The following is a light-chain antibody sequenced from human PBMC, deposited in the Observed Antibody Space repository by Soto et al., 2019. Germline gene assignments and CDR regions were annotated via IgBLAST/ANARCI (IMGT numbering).Light chain of an antibody. V-gene: IGKV3-11*01. CDR1: QSVSSY. Sequence: EIVLTQSPATLSLSPGGRATLSCRASQSVSSYLAWYQQKPGQAPRLLIYDASNRATGIPARFSGSGSGTDFPLTISSLEPEDFAVYYCQQRINWPVTFGQGTRLEIK. CDR2: DAS. CDR3: QQRINWPVT. J-gene: IGKJ5*01.